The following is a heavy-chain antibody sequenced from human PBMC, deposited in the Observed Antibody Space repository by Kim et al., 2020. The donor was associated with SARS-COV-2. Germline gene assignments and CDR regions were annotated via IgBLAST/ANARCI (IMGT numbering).Heavy chain of an antibody. CDR3: AKGGSFSGGATRHFDY. V-gene: IGHV3-23*01. CDR1: GFTFSNYA. Sequence: GGSLRLSCTASGFTFSNYAMGWVRQAPGKGLEWVSVISTSGGDTFYEDSLKGRFTISRDNSKNTQFLQMNSLRVEDTAVYYCAKGGSFSGGATRHFDYWGQGTLVTVSS. CDR2: ISTSGGDT. J-gene: IGHJ4*02. D-gene: IGHD3-10*01.